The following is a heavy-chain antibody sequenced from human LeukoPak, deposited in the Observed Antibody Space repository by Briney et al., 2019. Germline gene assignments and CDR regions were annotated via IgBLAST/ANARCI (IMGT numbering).Heavy chain of an antibody. CDR2: IKGKTDGGTT. J-gene: IGHJ4*02. Sequence: PGGSLRLSCAASGFTFSNAWMNWVRQAPGKGLEWVGRIKGKTDGGTTDYAAPVKGRFTISRDDSKNTLYLQMNSLKTEDTAVYYCTTDLDDYGDSTGEDFDYWGQGTLVTVSS. CDR1: GFTFSNAW. CDR3: TTDLDDYGDSTGEDFDY. V-gene: IGHV3-15*07. D-gene: IGHD4-17*01.